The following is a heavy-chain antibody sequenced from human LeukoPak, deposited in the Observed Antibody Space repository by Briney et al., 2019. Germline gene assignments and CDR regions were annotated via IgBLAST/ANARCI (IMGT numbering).Heavy chain of an antibody. J-gene: IGHJ3*02. CDR2: IYYSGST. Sequence: PSETLSLTCTVSGGSISSYYWSWIRQPPGKGLEWIGYIYYSGSTNYNPSLKSRVTISVDTSKNQFSLKLSSVTAADTAVYYCARRVRSGWYGGAFDIWGQGTMVTVSS. CDR1: GGSISSYY. V-gene: IGHV4-59*08. CDR3: ARRVRSGWYGGAFDI. D-gene: IGHD6-19*01.